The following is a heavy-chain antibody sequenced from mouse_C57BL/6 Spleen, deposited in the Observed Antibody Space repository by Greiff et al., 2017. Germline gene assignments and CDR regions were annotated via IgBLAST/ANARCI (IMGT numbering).Heavy chain of an antibody. CDR3: ARKDEAYDYDGYFDV. V-gene: IGHV1-9*01. CDR2: ILPGSGST. J-gene: IGHJ1*03. D-gene: IGHD2-4*01. Sequence: VKLMESGAELMKPGASVKLSCKATGYTFTGYWIEWVKQRPGHGLEWIGEILPGSGSTNYNEKFKGKATFTADTSSNTAYMQISSLTTEDSAIYYCARKDEAYDYDGYFDVWGTGTTVTVSS. CDR1: GYTFTGYW.